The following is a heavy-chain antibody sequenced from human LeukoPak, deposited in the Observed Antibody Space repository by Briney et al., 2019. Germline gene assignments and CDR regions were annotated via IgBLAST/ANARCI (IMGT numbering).Heavy chain of an antibody. D-gene: IGHD1-20*01. V-gene: IGHV4-4*07. J-gene: IGHJ4*02. CDR1: GGSISSYY. Sequence: SETLSLTCTVSGGSISSYYWSWIRQPGGKGLEWIGRIYTSGSTNYNPSLKSRVTISVDKSKNQFSLKLSSVTAADTAVYYCARETGITGKSDYWGQGTLVTVSS. CDR3: ARETGITGKSDY. CDR2: IYTSGST.